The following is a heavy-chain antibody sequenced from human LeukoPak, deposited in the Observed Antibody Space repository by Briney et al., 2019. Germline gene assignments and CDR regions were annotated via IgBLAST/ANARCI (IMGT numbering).Heavy chain of an antibody. CDR2: ISWNSGSI. J-gene: IGHJ6*02. CDR1: GFTFDDYA. V-gene: IGHV3-9*01. D-gene: IGHD2-21*02. CDR3: AKGHCGGDCYDYYYYGMDV. Sequence: PGGSLRLSCAASGFTFDDYAMHWVRQAPGKGLEWVSGISWNSGSIGYADSVKGRFTISRDNAKNSLYLQMNSLRAEDTALYYCAKGHCGGDCYDYYYYGMDVWGQGTTVTVSS.